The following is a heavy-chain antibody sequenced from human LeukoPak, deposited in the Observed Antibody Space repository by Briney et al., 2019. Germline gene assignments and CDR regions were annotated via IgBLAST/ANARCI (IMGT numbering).Heavy chain of an antibody. CDR3: ARGSSSSWYGPRYFDL. J-gene: IGHJ2*01. D-gene: IGHD6-13*01. V-gene: IGHV4-34*01. CDR2: INHSGST. Sequence: SETLSLTCAGYGGSFSGYYWSWIRQPPGKGLEWIGEINHSGSTNYNPSLKSRVTISVDTSKDQFSLKLSSVTAADTAVYYCARGSSSSWYGPRYFDLWGRGTLVTVSS. CDR1: GGSFSGYY.